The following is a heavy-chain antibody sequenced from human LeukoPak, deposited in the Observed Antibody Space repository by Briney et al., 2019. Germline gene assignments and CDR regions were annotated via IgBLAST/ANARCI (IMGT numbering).Heavy chain of an antibody. CDR3: ARAAVYCSSTSCYGNYNWFDP. CDR1: GGSISSGSYY. CDR2: IYTSGST. Sequence: PSQTLSLTCTVSGGSISSGSYYWRWIRQPAGKGLEWIGRIYTSGSTNYNPSLKSRVTISVDTSKNQFSLKLSSVTAADTAVYYCARAAVYCSSTSCYGNYNWFDPWGQGTLVTVSS. V-gene: IGHV4-61*02. J-gene: IGHJ5*02. D-gene: IGHD2-2*01.